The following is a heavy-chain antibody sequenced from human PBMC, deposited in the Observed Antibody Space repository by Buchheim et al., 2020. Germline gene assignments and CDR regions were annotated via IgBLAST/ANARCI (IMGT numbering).Heavy chain of an antibody. CDR1: GGSISSSSYY. D-gene: IGHD4-17*01. J-gene: IGHJ4*02. Sequence: QLQLQESGPGLVKPSETLSFTCTVSGGSISSSSYYWGWIRQPPGKGLEWIGSIYFSGGTYYNLSLKSRVTISVDTPKTQFSLKLSSVTAADTAVYYCARTAPMTTVTNFFDYWGQGTL. CDR2: IYFSGGT. CDR3: ARTAPMTTVTNFFDY. V-gene: IGHV4-39*01.